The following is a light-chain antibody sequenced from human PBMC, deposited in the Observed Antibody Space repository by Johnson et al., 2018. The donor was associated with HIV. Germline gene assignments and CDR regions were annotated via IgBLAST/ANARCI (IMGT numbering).Light chain of an antibody. V-gene: IGLV1-51*02. CDR1: SSNIGNNY. J-gene: IGLJ1*01. CDR2: END. Sequence: VLTQPPSVSAAPGQKVTISCSGSSSNIGNNYVSWYQQLPGTAPKLLIYENDKRPSGIPDRFSGPKSGPSATLGITGPPTCDDADYYCATWARSLTICGVFGTVSKVTV. CDR3: ATWARSLTICGV.